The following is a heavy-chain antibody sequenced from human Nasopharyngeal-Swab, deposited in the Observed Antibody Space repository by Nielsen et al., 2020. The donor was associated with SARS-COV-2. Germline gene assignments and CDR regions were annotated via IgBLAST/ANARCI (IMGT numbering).Heavy chain of an antibody. Sequence: GESLKISCAASGFTFSSCVMNWVRQAPGKGLEWVSSISESGEKTYYADSVKGRFTISRDNSKNTLYLQMNSLRAEDTAVYYCAKELSSSWWYWGQGTLVTVSS. J-gene: IGHJ4*02. CDR2: ISESGEKT. CDR3: AKELSSSWWY. D-gene: IGHD6-13*01. V-gene: IGHV3-23*01. CDR1: GFTFSSCV.